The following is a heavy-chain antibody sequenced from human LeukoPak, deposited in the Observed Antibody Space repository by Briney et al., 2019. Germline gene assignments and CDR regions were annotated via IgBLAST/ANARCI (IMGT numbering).Heavy chain of an antibody. D-gene: IGHD3-22*01. V-gene: IGHV3-23*01. CDR2: ISGSGDST. CDR3: AKGPMIVVVMKSYFDY. J-gene: IGHJ4*02. Sequence: GGSLRLSCAASGFTFSSYAMTWVRQAPGKGLEWVSAISGSGDSTYYADSVKGRFTISRDNSKNTLYLQMNSLRAEDTAVYYCAKGPMIVVVMKSYFDYWGQGTLVTVSS. CDR1: GFTFSSYA.